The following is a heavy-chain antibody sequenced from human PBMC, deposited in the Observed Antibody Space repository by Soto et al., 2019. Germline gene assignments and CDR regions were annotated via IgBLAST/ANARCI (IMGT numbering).Heavy chain of an antibody. J-gene: IGHJ3*02. CDR2: SRNKANSYSI. D-gene: IGHD1-26*01. CDR1: GFTFSDYY. CDR3: ARYSGSYRRAFDI. Sequence: EVQLVESGGGLVQPGGSLRLSCAVSGFTFSDYYMDWVRQAPGKGLEWVGLSRNKANSYSIEYAASVKARFTISRDDSKNSLYLQMNSLKTEDTAVYYCARYSGSYRRAFDIWGQGTMVTVSS. V-gene: IGHV3-72*01.